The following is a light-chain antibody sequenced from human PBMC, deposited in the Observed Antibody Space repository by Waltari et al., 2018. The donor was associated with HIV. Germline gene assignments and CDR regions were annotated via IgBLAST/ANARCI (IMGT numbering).Light chain of an antibody. Sequence: DFVMTQSPDFLAVSLGERATVNCRSSQNIKNFLAWYQQKPGHPPKLLIYWAATRQSGIPDRFSGSGSGTDFSLAISSLQPEDVAIYYCQQYYSTPTVSFGGGTRIEI. CDR3: QQYYSTPTVS. V-gene: IGKV4-1*01. CDR1: QNIKNF. CDR2: WAA. J-gene: IGKJ4*01.